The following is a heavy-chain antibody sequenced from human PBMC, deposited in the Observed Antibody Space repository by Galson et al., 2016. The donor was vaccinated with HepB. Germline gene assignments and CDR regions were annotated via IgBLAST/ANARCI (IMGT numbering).Heavy chain of an antibody. CDR1: GGTFSSYE. V-gene: IGHV1-69*06. J-gene: IGHJ5*02. CDR2: IIPISGTV. D-gene: IGHD2-15*01. Sequence: SVKVSCKASGGTFSSYEITWVRQAPGQGLEWMGGIIPISGTVNYAEKFQGRVTITADKFTSTVYMEVSSLRSEDTAVYYCARAPYCTGGSCYGPLSNWFDPWGQGTLVTVSS. CDR3: ARAPYCTGGSCYGPLSNWFDP.